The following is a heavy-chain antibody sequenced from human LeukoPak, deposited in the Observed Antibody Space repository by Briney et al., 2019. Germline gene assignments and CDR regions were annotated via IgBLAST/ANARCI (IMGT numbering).Heavy chain of an antibody. CDR3: ARGHRIYYYGSGSYYGYDAFDI. V-gene: IGHV1-2*02. D-gene: IGHD3-10*01. CDR1: GYTFTGYY. Sequence: VASVKVSCKASGYTFTGYYIHWVRQAPGQGLEWMGWINPDNGVTNYAQKFQGRVTITRDTSISTAYMELSRLRSDDTAVYYCARGHRIYYYGSGSYYGYDAFDIWGQGTMVTVSS. CDR2: INPDNGVT. J-gene: IGHJ3*02.